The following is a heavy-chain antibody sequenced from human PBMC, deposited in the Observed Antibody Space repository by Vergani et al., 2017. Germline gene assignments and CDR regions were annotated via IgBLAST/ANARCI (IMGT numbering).Heavy chain of an antibody. CDR3: ARGTRYYGSGRYYGMDV. J-gene: IGHJ6*02. D-gene: IGHD3-10*01. Sequence: QVQIQQWGAGLLKPSETLSLTCAVYGGSFSGYYWSWIRQPPGKGLEWIGEINHSGSTNYNPSLKSRVTISVDTSKNQFSLKLSSVTAADTAVYYCARGTRYYGSGRYYGMDVWGQ. CDR2: INHSGST. V-gene: IGHV4-34*01. CDR1: GGSFSGYY.